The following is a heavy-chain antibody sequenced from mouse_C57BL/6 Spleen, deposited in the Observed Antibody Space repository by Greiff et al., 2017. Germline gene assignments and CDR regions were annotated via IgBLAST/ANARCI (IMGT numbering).Heavy chain of an antibody. CDR1: GYAFSSSW. V-gene: IGHV1-82*01. D-gene: IGHD6-1*01. CDR3: AKQGATPYYFDD. J-gene: IGHJ2*01. CDR2: IYPGDGDT. Sequence: QVQLQQSGPELVKPGASVKISCKASGYAFSSSWMNWVKQRPGKGLEWIGRIYPGDGDTNYNGKFKGKATLTADKSSSTAYMQLSSLTSEDSAVYFCAKQGATPYYFDDWGQGTTLTVYS.